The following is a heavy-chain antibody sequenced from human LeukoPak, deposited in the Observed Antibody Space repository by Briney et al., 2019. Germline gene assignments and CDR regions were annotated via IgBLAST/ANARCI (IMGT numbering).Heavy chain of an antibody. J-gene: IGHJ4*02. D-gene: IGHD6-19*01. CDR2: ISYDGSNK. V-gene: IGHV3-30*18. CDR1: GFTFTSYS. CDR3: AKAIIAVAGPGYFDY. Sequence: GGSLRLSCATSGFTFTSYSMNWVRQAPGKGLEWVAVISYDGSNKYYADSVKGRFTISRDNSKNTLYLQMNSLRAEDTAVYYCAKAIIAVAGPGYFDYWGQGTLVTVSS.